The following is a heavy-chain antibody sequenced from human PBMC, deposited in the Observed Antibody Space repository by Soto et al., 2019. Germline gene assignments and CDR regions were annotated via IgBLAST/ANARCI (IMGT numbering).Heavy chain of an antibody. J-gene: IGHJ2*01. V-gene: IGHV1-69*01. CDR1: GGTFGNLA. Sequence: QVQLEQSGAELKMPGSSVKVSCRASGGTFGNLAISWVRQAPGQGPEWVAGIIPIYGTSNAADDFRGRITLNAAESTATAYMELRSLKSEDTAVYYCATGTRGGYNYWYFDLWGRGTQVTVSS. CDR3: ATGTRGGYNYWYFDL. D-gene: IGHD1-7*01. CDR2: IIPIYGTS.